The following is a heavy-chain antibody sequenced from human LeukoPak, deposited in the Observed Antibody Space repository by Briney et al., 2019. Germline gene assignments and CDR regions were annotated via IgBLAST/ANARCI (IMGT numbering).Heavy chain of an antibody. CDR2: ISGSGYST. Sequence: PGGSLRLSCVASGFTFNNYAMTWVRQAPGKGLEWVSAISGSGYSTYYADSVKGRFTISRDNSKNTLYLQMNSLRAEDTAVYYCARGYSSGRGWDFYMDVWGKGTTVTISS. D-gene: IGHD6-19*01. CDR3: ARGYSSGRGWDFYMDV. CDR1: GFTFNNYA. J-gene: IGHJ6*03. V-gene: IGHV3-23*01.